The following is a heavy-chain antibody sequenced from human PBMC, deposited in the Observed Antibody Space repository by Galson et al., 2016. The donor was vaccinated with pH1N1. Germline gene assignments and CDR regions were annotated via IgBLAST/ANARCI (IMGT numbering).Heavy chain of an antibody. V-gene: IGHV3-7*04. CDR1: GFTFSNFY. CDR3: ARFYGGNSDY. Sequence: SLRLSCAASGFTFSNFYMTWVRQAPGKGLEWVANINKDEGDTYYVDSVKGRFTISRDNAKNSLYLQLNSLRAEDTAVYYCARFYGGNSDYWGQGTLVTVSS. D-gene: IGHD4-23*01. CDR2: INKDEGDT. J-gene: IGHJ4*02.